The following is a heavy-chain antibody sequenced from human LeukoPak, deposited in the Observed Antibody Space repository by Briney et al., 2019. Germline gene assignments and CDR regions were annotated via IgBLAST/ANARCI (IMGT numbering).Heavy chain of an antibody. D-gene: IGHD3-10*01. CDR3: ARADMVRDPYYFDY. V-gene: IGHV1-18*01. CDR2: ISAYNGNT. Sequence: GASVKVSCKASGYTFNSYGISWVRQAPGQGLEWMGWISAYNGNTNYAQKLQGRVTMTTDTSTSTAYMELRSLGSDDTAVYYCARADMVRDPYYFDYWGQGTLVTVSS. CDR1: GYTFNSYG. J-gene: IGHJ4*02.